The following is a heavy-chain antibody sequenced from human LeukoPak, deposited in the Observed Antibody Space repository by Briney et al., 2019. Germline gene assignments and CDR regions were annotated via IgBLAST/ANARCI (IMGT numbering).Heavy chain of an antibody. CDR1: GGTFSSYA. CDR3: ARDKYSYVGYDYVWGSYPPVY. D-gene: IGHD3-16*02. Sequence: GASVKVSCKASGGTFSSYAISWVRQAPGQGLEWMGRIIPILGIANYAQKFQGRVTITADKSTSTAYMELSRLRSDDTAVYYCARDKYSYVGYDYVWGSYPPVYWGQGTLVTVSS. V-gene: IGHV1-69*04. CDR2: IIPILGIA. J-gene: IGHJ4*02.